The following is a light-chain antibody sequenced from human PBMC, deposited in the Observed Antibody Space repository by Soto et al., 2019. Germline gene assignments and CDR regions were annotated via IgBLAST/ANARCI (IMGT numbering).Light chain of an antibody. J-gene: IGLJ2*01. Sequence: SYELTQPPSLSVAPGQTAIITCGGNRIGSQSVHWFQQRPGQAPVLVVYDDTERPSGIPERFSGSNSGNTATLTISRVEAGDEADYYCHVWDSSSDHPFGGGTKVTVL. V-gene: IGLV3-21*02. CDR3: HVWDSSSDHP. CDR1: RIGSQS. CDR2: DDT.